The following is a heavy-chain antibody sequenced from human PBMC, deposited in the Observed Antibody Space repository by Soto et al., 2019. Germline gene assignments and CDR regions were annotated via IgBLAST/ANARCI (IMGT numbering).Heavy chain of an antibody. CDR2: ISGSGGST. CDR3: AKDRPDYYDSSGPLAY. J-gene: IGHJ4*02. D-gene: IGHD3-22*01. Sequence: QPGGSLRLSCAASGFTFSSYAMSWVRQAPGKGLEWVSAISGSGGSTYYADSVKGRFTISRDNSKNTLYLQMNSLRAEDTAVYYCAKDRPDYYDSSGPLAYWGQGTLVTVSS. V-gene: IGHV3-23*01. CDR1: GFTFSSYA.